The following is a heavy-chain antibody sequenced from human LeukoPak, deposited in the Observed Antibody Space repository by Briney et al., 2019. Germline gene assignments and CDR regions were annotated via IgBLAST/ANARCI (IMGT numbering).Heavy chain of an antibody. CDR2: ISYDESKK. D-gene: IGHD2-8*02. J-gene: IGHJ2*01. Sequence: GGSLRLSCAASGFTFSAYGMHWVRQAPGKGLEWVAAISYDESKKRYVGSVKGRFTISRDNSKNTMYLQMNSLRAEDTAVYYCARDEAYPGGFLDLWGRGTLVTVSS. CDR3: ARDEAYPGGFLDL. V-gene: IGHV3-30*03. CDR1: GFTFSAYG.